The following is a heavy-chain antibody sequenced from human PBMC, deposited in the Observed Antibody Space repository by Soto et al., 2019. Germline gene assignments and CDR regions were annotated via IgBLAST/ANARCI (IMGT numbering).Heavy chain of an antibody. D-gene: IGHD3-22*01. CDR3: ARQRYYDSSGTPRDAFDI. CDR2: INPSGGST. CDR1: GWTFTSYY. Sequence: ASLKVCGKGCGWTFTSYYRHWVRQAHGQGVEWMGIINPSGGSTSYSQKYHGRVPMTRDTSTSTVYMELSSLKSEDTAVYYCARQRYYDSSGTPRDAFDIWGQGTIVNVSS. V-gene: IGHV1-46*01. J-gene: IGHJ3*02.